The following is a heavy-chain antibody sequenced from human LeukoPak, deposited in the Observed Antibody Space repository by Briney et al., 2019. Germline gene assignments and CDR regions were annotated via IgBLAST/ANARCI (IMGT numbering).Heavy chain of an antibody. V-gene: IGHV1-24*01. D-gene: IGHD6-13*01. Sequence: APVKVSCKVSGYTLTELSMHWVRQAPGKGLEWMGGFDPEDGETIYAQKFQGRVTMTVDTSTDTAYMELSSLRSEDTAVYYCATDPFGYSSSWAPYFDYWGQGTLVTVSS. CDR1: GYTLTELS. CDR3: ATDPFGYSSSWAPYFDY. J-gene: IGHJ4*02. CDR2: FDPEDGET.